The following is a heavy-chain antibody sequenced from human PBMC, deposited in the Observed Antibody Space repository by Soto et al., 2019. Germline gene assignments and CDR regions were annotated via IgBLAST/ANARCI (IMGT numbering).Heavy chain of an antibody. Sequence: QVQLVQSGAEVKKPGSSVKVSCKASGGTFSSYAISWVRQAPGQGLEWMGGVIPIFGTANYAQKFQGRVTITADESTSKAYMELSSLRSEDTAVYYCARGGDMTTAESGFQHWGQGTLVTVSS. D-gene: IGHD4-17*01. CDR2: VIPIFGTA. CDR1: GGTFSSYA. V-gene: IGHV1-69*12. CDR3: ARGGDMTTAESGFQH. J-gene: IGHJ1*01.